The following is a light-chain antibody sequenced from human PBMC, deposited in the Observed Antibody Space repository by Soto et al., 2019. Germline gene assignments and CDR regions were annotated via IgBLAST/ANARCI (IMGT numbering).Light chain of an antibody. CDR2: VAS. Sequence: EIVMTQSPATLSVSPWDRATLSCRAIQSVNNNLAWYQQKPGQAPKVLIYVASTRATGIPARFTGSGSGTEFILIITSLQSEDSAVYYCQEYNTWPWTFGQGTKVDIK. J-gene: IGKJ1*01. V-gene: IGKV3-15*01. CDR3: QEYNTWPWT. CDR1: QSVNNN.